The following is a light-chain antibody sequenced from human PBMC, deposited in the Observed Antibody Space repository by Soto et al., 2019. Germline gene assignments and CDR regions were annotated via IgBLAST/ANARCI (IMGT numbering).Light chain of an antibody. CDR1: QSSSSW. CDR2: DAS. V-gene: IGKV1-5*01. J-gene: IGKJ1*01. Sequence: DIQMTQSPSTLSASVGDRVTITCRASQSSSSWLAWYQQKPGKAPKLLIYDASSLESGVPSRFSGSGSGTEFTLTISRLQPDDFATYYCQQYNSYSFGQGTKVDIK. CDR3: QQYNSYS.